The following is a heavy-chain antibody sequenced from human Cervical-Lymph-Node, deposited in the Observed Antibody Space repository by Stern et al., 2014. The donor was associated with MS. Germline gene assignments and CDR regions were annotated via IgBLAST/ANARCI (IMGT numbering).Heavy chain of an antibody. V-gene: IGHV4-59*01. CDR1: GASITDYY. J-gene: IGHJ5*02. CDR2: VHSSETS. Sequence: QLQLQESGPGLVMPSETLSLTCTVSGASITDYYWNWVRQPPGKGLEWIGYVHSSETSRYNPSLHSRVTTSIDTSKNQFSLKVTSVTAADTAVYFCARWSGWTDGFDAWGQGTLVTVSS. CDR3: ARWSGWTDGFDA. D-gene: IGHD6-19*01.